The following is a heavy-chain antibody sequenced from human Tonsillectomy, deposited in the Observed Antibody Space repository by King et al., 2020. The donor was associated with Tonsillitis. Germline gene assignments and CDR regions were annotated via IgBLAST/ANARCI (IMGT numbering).Heavy chain of an antibody. D-gene: IGHD2/OR15-2a*01. CDR2: ISYDGSKD. CDR1: GFTFNNYA. V-gene: IGHV3-30*18. CDR3: ANSYGFYNFDY. Sequence: VQLVEAGGGVVQPGRSLRLSCLASGFTFNNYAMHWVRQAPGKGLEWVAVISYDGSKDYYADSVKGRFTISRDDSKNTVYLQMNSLGAEDTGVYYCANSYGFYNFDYGGQGTLVTVSS. J-gene: IGHJ4*02.